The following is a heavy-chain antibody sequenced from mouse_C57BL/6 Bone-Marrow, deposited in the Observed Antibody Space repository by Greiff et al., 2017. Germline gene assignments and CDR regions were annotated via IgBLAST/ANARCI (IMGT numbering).Heavy chain of an antibody. J-gene: IGHJ3*01. CDR3: ASEYYGGSLAY. D-gene: IGHD1-1*01. CDR1: GFTFSSYA. Sequence: EVQGVESGGGLVKPGGSLKLSCAASGFTFSSYAMSWVRQTPEKRLEWVATISDGGSYTYYPDNVKGRFTISRDNAKNNLYLQMSHLKSEDTAMYYCASEYYGGSLAYWGQGTLVTVSA. V-gene: IGHV5-4*01. CDR2: ISDGGSYT.